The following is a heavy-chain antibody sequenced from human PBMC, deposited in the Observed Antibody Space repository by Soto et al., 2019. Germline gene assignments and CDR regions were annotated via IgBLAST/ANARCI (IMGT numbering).Heavy chain of an antibody. V-gene: IGHV3-9*01. CDR3: APWSWNDKYYFDY. Sequence: EVQLVESGGGLVQPGRSLRLSCAASGFTFDDYAMHWVRQAPGKGLEWVSGISWNSGSIGYADSVKGRFTISRDNAKNPLYLQMNSPRAEDTALYYCAPWSWNDKYYFDYWGQGTLVTVSS. CDR1: GFTFDDYA. D-gene: IGHD1-1*01. CDR2: ISWNSGSI. J-gene: IGHJ4*02.